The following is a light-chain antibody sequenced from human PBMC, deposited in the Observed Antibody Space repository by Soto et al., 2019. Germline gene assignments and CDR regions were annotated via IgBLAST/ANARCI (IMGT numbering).Light chain of an antibody. Sequence: EVVLTQSPGTVSLSPGERATLSCRASQSFAGSYLAWYQQKPGQAPRLLIYGASTRATGIPDRFGGSGSGTDFTLTISRLEPEDFAVYYCQQYGSSPYTFGQGTQLEIK. V-gene: IGKV3-20*01. CDR3: QQYGSSPYT. J-gene: IGKJ2*01. CDR1: QSFAGSY. CDR2: GAS.